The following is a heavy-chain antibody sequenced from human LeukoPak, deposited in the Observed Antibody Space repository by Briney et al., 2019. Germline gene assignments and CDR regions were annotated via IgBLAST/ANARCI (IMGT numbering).Heavy chain of an antibody. Sequence: GGSLRLSCAASGFSFSTSGIHWVRQAPGKGLDWVTFIQYDGSNKYYAESVKGRFTISRDNSKNTLYLQMNSLRAEDTAVYYCAKGGVYSSSWPAEYFQHWGQGTLVTVSS. CDR1: GFSFSTSG. CDR2: IQYDGSNK. D-gene: IGHD6-13*01. V-gene: IGHV3-30*02. J-gene: IGHJ1*01. CDR3: AKGGVYSSSWPAEYFQH.